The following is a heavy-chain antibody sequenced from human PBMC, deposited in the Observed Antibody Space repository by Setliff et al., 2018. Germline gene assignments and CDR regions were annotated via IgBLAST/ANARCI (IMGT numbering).Heavy chain of an antibody. CDR2: INPTSGNP. D-gene: IGHD6-13*01. V-gene: IGHV7-4-1*02. CDR3: ARTAVIAAAGTPLYYFDY. J-gene: IGHJ4*02. CDR1: GYTFTGYY. Sequence: ASVKVSCKASGYTFTGYYMHWVRQAPGQGLEWMGWINPTSGNPTYAQGFTGRLFFSLDTSVRTAYLQISSLKAEDTAVYYWARTAVIAAAGTPLYYFDYWGQGTLVTVSS.